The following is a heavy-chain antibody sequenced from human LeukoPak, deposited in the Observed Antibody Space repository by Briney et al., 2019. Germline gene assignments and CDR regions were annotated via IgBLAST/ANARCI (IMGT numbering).Heavy chain of an antibody. CDR2: ISAYNGNT. CDR3: ARDDTIFGVVTPVDY. CDR1: GYTFTSYG. D-gene: IGHD3-3*01. V-gene: IGHV1-18*01. Sequence: ASVKVSCKASGYTFTSYGISWVRQAPGQGLEWIGWISAYNGNTNYAQKLQGRVTMTTDTSTSTAYMELRSLRSDDTAVYYCARDDTIFGVVTPVDYWGQGTLVTVSS. J-gene: IGHJ4*02.